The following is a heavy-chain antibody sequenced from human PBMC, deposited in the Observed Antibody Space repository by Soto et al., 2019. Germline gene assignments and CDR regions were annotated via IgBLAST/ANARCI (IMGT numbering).Heavy chain of an antibody. J-gene: IGHJ4*02. D-gene: IGHD4-17*01. CDR3: ARSTNDYGDRH. Sequence: QVQLVQSGAEVKKPGASVKVSCKASGYTFTSYDINWVLQATGQGLEWMGWMNPNSGNTGYAQNYKGRVTMTRNTSISTAYMELSSLRSEDPAVYYCARSTNDYGDRHWGQGTLVTVSS. CDR2: MNPNSGNT. CDR1: GYTFTSYD. V-gene: IGHV1-8*01.